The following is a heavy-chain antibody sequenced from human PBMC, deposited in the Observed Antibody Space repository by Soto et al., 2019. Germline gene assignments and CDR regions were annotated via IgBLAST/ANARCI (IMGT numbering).Heavy chain of an antibody. Sequence: GESLKISCQSSGSTFSTYWVAWVRQRPGKAVEGLGIIYPDDSDTRYNTSFRGQVTISDEKSSSTIFLQWSSLNASDTATYYCASQRRDASYYCFFSPMDVWGQGTTVTVSS. CDR2: IYPDDSDT. CDR3: ASQRRDASYYCFFSPMDV. V-gene: IGHV5-51*01. J-gene: IGHJ6*02. D-gene: IGHD1-26*01. CDR1: GSTFSTYW.